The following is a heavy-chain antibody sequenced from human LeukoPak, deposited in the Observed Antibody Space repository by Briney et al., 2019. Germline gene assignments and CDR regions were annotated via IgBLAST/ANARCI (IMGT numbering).Heavy chain of an antibody. V-gene: IGHV4-34*01. CDR3: ARGGSRIVVVVAARKPHYFDY. J-gene: IGHJ4*02. CDR1: GGSFSGYY. Sequence: SETLSLTCAVYGGSFSGYYWSWIRQPPGKGLELIGEIGHSGSTNYNPSLKSRVTISVDTSKNQFSLKLSPVTAADTAVYYCARGGSRIVVVVAARKPHYFDYWGQGTLVTVSS. CDR2: IGHSGST. D-gene: IGHD2-15*01.